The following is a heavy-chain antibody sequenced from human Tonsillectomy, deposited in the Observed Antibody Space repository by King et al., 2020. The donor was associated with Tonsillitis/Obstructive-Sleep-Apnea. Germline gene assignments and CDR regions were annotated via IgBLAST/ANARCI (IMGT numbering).Heavy chain of an antibody. D-gene: IGHD3-3*01. CDR1: GFTFDDYT. V-gene: IGHV3-43*01. J-gene: IGHJ4*02. Sequence: VQLVESGGVVVQPGGSLRLSCAASGFTFDDYTMHWVRQAPGKGLEWVSLISWDGGSTYYADSVKGRFTISRDNSKNSLYLQMNSLRTEDTALYYCAKGIFGVVIQSLFDYWGQGTLVTVSS. CDR2: ISWDGGST. CDR3: AKGIFGVVIQSLFDY.